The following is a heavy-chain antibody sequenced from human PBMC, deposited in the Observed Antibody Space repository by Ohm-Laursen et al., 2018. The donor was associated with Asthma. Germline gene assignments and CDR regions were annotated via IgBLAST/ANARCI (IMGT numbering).Heavy chain of an antibody. J-gene: IGHJ4*02. D-gene: IGHD3-22*01. V-gene: IGHV3-49*03. CDR1: GFTFGDYA. CDR2: IRSKTDGGTT. Sequence: SLRLSCAASGFTFGDYALSWFRQGPGKGLEWVGFIRSKTDGGTTDYAAPVKGRFTISRDDSKNTLYLQMNSLKTEDTAVYYCTTAVSISRTYYYDSSGYPTPPVDYWGQGTLVTVSS. CDR3: TTAVSISRTYYYDSSGYPTPPVDY.